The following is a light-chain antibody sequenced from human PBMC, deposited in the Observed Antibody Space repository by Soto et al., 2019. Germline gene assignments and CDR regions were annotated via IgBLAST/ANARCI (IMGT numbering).Light chain of an antibody. CDR2: VDSDGSH. J-gene: IGLJ3*02. Sequence: QPVLTKSPSASASLGASVKLTCTLSSGHSNYAIAWHQQQPEKGPRFLMKVDSDGSHTKGDGIPDRFSGSSSGAERYLTVSTLQSEDEADYYCQTWGAGIAFGGGTKVTVL. V-gene: IGLV4-69*01. CDR3: QTWGAGIA. CDR1: SGHSNYA.